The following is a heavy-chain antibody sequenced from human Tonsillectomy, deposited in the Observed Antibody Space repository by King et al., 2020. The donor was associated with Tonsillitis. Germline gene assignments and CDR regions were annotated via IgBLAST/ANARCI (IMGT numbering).Heavy chain of an antibody. V-gene: IGHV4-39*01. J-gene: IGHJ4*02. CDR2: IYYRGST. CDR3: ARRVEWELLGSYSFDC. Sequence: SSGTYSWGWIRQPPGKGLEWIGSIYYRGSTYYNPSLKSRVTMSVDASKNQFSLKLSSVTAADTAVFYCARRVEWELLGSYSFDCWGQGTLVTVSS. CDR1: SSGTYS. D-gene: IGHD1-26*01.